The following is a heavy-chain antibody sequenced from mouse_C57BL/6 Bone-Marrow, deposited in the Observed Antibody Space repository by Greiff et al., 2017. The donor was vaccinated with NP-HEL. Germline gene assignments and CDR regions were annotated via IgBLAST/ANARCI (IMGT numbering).Heavy chain of an antibody. CDR3: ALLLRFAY. D-gene: IGHD1-1*01. J-gene: IGHJ3*01. Sequence: EVKLVESGAELVKPGASVKLSCTASGFNIKDYYMHWVKQRTEQGLEWIGRIDPEDGETKYAPNFQGKATITADTSSNTAYLQLSSLTSEDTAVYYCALLLRFAYWGQGTLVTVSA. CDR1: GFNIKDYY. V-gene: IGHV14-2*01. CDR2: IDPEDGET.